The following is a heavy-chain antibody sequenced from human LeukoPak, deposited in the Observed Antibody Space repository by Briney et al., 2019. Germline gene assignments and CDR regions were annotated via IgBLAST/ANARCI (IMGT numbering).Heavy chain of an antibody. Sequence: GRSLRLSCAASGFTLSSYGMHWVRQAPGKGLEWVAVIWYDGSNKYYADSVKGRFTISRDNSKNTLYLQMNSLRAEDTAVYYCAKDARGYCSGGSCYRRFDPWGQGTLVTVSS. V-gene: IGHV3-33*06. CDR1: GFTLSSYG. D-gene: IGHD2-15*01. CDR2: IWYDGSNK. J-gene: IGHJ5*02. CDR3: AKDARGYCSGGSCYRRFDP.